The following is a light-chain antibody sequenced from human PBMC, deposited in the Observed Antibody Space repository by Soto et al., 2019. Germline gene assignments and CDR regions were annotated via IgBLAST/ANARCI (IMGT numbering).Light chain of an antibody. Sequence: AIQVTQSPSSLSASVGDRVTITCRASQDIRNDLAWYQQKPGQAPNLLIFVAFNLQSGVPSRFSGGGSGTHFTLTISSLQPDDFASYFCLQYYNFSWTFGQGTKVDIK. CDR2: VAF. CDR1: QDIRND. J-gene: IGKJ1*01. V-gene: IGKV1-6*01. CDR3: LQYYNFSWT.